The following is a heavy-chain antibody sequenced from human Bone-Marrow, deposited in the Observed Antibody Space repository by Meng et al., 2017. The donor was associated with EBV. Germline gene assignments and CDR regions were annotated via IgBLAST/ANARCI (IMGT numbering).Heavy chain of an antibody. CDR3: ARAYASGSYQGAFDP. V-gene: IGHV4-59*01. J-gene: IGHJ5*02. CDR1: GGSISSYY. Sequence: QGPLQESGPGLVKPSGTLSLTCTVSGGSISSYYWSWIRQPPGKGLEWIGYIYYSGSTNYNPSLKSRVTISVDTSKNQFSLKLSSVTAADTAVYYCARAYASGSYQGAFDPWGQGTLVTVSS. D-gene: IGHD1-26*01. CDR2: IYYSGST.